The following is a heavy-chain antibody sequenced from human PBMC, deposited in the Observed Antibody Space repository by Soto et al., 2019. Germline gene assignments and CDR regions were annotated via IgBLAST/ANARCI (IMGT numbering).Heavy chain of an antibody. V-gene: IGHV4-30-4*01. J-gene: IGHJ4*02. CDR2: IYYSGST. D-gene: IGHD3-22*01. CDR1: GGSISSGDYY. CDR3: ARGNHYYDSSGYYPFDY. Sequence: PSETLSLTCTVSGGSISSGDYYWSWIRQPPGKGLEWIGYIYYSGSTYYNPSLKSRVTISVDTSKNQFSLKLSSVTAADTAVYYCARGNHYYDSSGYYPFDYWGQGTPVTVSS.